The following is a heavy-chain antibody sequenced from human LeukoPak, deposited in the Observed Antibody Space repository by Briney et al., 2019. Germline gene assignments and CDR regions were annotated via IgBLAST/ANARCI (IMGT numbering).Heavy chain of an antibody. CDR3: ARGLFPIVVVPAADNWFDP. CDR1: GGSFSGCY. Sequence: SETLSLTCAVYGGSFSGCYWSWIRQPPGKGLEWIGEINHSGSTNYNPSLKSRVTISVDTSKNQFSLKLSSVTAADTAVYYCARGLFPIVVVPAADNWFDPWGQGTLVTVSS. D-gene: IGHD2-2*01. CDR2: INHSGST. J-gene: IGHJ5*02. V-gene: IGHV4-34*01.